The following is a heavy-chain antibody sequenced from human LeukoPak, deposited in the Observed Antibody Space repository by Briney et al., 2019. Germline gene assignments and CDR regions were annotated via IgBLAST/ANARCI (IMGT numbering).Heavy chain of an antibody. CDR1: GYTFTKYT. CDR2: INPSGGST. J-gene: IGHJ4*02. D-gene: IGHD3-10*01. Sequence: ASVKVSCKASGYTFTKYTMNWVRQAPGQGLEWMGIINPSGGSTSYAQKFQGRVTITADESTSTAYMELSSLRSEDTAVYYCARAVMVRGVIMTYYFDYWGQGTLVTVSS. CDR3: ARAVMVRGVIMTYYFDY. V-gene: IGHV1-46*01.